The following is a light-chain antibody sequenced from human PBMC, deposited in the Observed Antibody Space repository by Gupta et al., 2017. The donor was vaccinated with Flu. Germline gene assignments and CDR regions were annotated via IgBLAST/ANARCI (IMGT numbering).Light chain of an antibody. J-gene: IGLJ2*01. V-gene: IGLV3-25*01. CDR3: HSTDSSSSDVV. Sequence: GQTARITGSGDSLAKQYFSWFQHKPSQAPVVVIYKDNERPSEIPARFSGSTSGTTATLTISGVQTEDVADYYCHSTDSSSSDVVFGGGTKLTVL. CDR2: KDN. CDR1: SLAKQY.